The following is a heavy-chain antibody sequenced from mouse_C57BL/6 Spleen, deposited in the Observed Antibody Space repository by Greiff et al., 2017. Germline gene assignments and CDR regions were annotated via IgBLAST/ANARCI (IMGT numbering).Heavy chain of an antibody. CDR2: IDPSDSDT. J-gene: IGHJ1*03. D-gene: IGHD1-1*01. V-gene: IGHV1-52*01. CDR3: ARTPDYGSSYDWYFDV. CDR1: GYTFTSYW. Sequence: QVQLQQPGAELVRPGSSVKLSCKASGYTFTSYWMHWVKQRPIQGLEWIGNIDPSDSDTHYHQKFKDKATLTVDKSSSTAYMQLSSLTSEDAAVYYCARTPDYGSSYDWYFDVWGTGTTVTVSS.